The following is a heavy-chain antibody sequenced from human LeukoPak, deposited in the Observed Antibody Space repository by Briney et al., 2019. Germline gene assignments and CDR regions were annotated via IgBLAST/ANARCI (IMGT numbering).Heavy chain of an antibody. J-gene: IGHJ4*02. CDR1: GYIFTGYY. CDR2: INPNSGDT. CDR3: ARDKEGDYASVFDY. Sequence: ASVKVSCKASGYIFTGYYMHWVRQAPGQGLEWMGWINPNSGDTNYAQKFQGRVTMTRDTSISTAYMELSRLRSDDTAVYYCARDKEGDYASVFDYWGQGTLVTVSP. D-gene: IGHD4-17*01. V-gene: IGHV1-2*02.